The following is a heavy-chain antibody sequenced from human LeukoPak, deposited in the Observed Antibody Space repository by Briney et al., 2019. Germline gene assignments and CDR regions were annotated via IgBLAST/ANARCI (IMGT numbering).Heavy chain of an antibody. V-gene: IGHV1-46*01. J-gene: IGHJ6*02. CDR1: GYTFTSYD. CDR2: INPSGGST. D-gene: IGHD6-19*01. CDR3: ARTYSSGWYVYYYYGMDV. Sequence: GASVKVSCKASGYTFTSYDINWVRQAPGQGLEWMGIINPSGGSTGYAQKFQGRVTMTRDTSTSTVYMELSSLRSEDTAVYYCARTYSSGWYVYYYYGMDVWGQGTTVTVSS.